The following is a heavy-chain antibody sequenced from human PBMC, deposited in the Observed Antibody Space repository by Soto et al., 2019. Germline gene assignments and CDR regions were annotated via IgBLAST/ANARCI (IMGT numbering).Heavy chain of an antibody. Sequence: LSLTCTVSGGSIRSYYWSWIRQPPGKGLEWIGYIYYSGSTDYNPSLKSRVTISVDTSKNQFSLKLSSVTAADTAVYYCARGNFWSGPHSYYFDYWGQGTLVTVSS. J-gene: IGHJ4*02. D-gene: IGHD3-3*01. CDR2: IYYSGST. CDR3: ARGNFWSGPHSYYFDY. V-gene: IGHV4-59*01. CDR1: GGSIRSYY.